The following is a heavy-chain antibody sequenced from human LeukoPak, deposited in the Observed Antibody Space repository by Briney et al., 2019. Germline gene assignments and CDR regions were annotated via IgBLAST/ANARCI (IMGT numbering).Heavy chain of an antibody. CDR2: INHSGST. D-gene: IGHD2-2*01. CDR3: ARHGVPAAISNWFDP. CDR1: GGSFSGYY. J-gene: IGHJ5*02. V-gene: IGHV4-34*01. Sequence: PSETLSLTCAVYGGSFSGYYWSWIRQPPGKGLEWIGEINHSGSTNYNPSLKSRVTISVDTSKNQFSLKLSSVTAADTAVYYCARHGVPAAISNWFDPWGQGTLVTVSS.